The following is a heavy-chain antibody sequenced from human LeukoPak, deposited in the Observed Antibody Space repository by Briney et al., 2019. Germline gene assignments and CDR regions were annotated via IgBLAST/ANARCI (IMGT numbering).Heavy chain of an antibody. V-gene: IGHV3-33*08. J-gene: IGHJ4*02. Sequence: GGSLRLSCAASGFNFNNYAMLWVRQAPGKGPEWVAVIWHDGRDEFYVDSVKGRFTVSRDNSQSTLYLQMNSLRNEDTAVYYCARIMYDFWSPRYPLALKYWVQGTPVIVSS. CDR3: ARIMYDFWSPRYPLALKY. CDR2: IWHDGRDE. D-gene: IGHD3-3*01. CDR1: GFNFNNYA.